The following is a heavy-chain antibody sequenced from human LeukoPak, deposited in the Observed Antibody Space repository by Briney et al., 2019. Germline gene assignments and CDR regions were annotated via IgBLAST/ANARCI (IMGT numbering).Heavy chain of an antibody. J-gene: IGHJ4*02. V-gene: IGHV4-59*08. Sequence: SETLSLTCTVSGGSISSYSWSWIRQPPGKGLEWIGYIYYSGSTNYNPSLKSRVTISVDTSKNQFSLKLSSVTAADTAVYYCARHNTALWFGELYRWGQGTLVTVSS. D-gene: IGHD3-10*01. CDR1: GGSISSYS. CDR3: ARHNTALWFGELYR. CDR2: IYYSGST.